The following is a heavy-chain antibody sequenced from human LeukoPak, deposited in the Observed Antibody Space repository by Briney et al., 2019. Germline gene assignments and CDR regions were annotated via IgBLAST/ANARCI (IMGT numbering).Heavy chain of an antibody. CDR3: ARGGGDYWYFQH. J-gene: IGHJ1*01. D-gene: IGHD4-17*01. Sequence: SVKVSCKASGGTFSSYAISWVRQAPGQGLEWMGRIIPILGIANYAQKFQGRVTITADKSTSTAYMELSSLRSEDTAVYYCARGGGDYWYFQHWGQGTLVTVSS. CDR1: GGTFSSYA. CDR2: IIPILGIA. V-gene: IGHV1-69*04.